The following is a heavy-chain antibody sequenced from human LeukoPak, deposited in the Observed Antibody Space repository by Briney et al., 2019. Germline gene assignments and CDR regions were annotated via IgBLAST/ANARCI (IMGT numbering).Heavy chain of an antibody. CDR3: ARDSPYSDYLIGGAFNI. CDR2: IYSGGST. D-gene: IGHD4-11*01. Sequence: GGSLRLSCAASGFTVSSNYMSWVRQAPGKGLERVSVIYSGGSTYTDPVKGRFTISRDNSKNTLYLQMNSLGAEDTAVYYCARDSPYSDYLIGGAFNIWGQGTMVTVSS. CDR1: GFTVSSNY. V-gene: IGHV3-53*01. J-gene: IGHJ3*02.